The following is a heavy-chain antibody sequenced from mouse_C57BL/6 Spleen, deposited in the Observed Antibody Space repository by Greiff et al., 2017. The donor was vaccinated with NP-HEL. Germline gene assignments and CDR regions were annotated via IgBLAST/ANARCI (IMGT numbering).Heavy chain of an antibody. D-gene: IGHD2-4*01. CDR1: GFTFSDYG. V-gene: IGHV5-17*01. J-gene: IGHJ4*01. Sequence: DVMLVESGGGLVKPGGSLKLSCAASGFTFSDYGMHWVRQAPEKGLEWVAYISSGSSTIYYADTVKGRFTISRDNAKNTLFLQMTSLRSEDTAMYYCERKGARYDYDEDYAMDYWGQGTSVTVSS. CDR2: ISSGSSTI. CDR3: ERKGARYDYDEDYAMDY.